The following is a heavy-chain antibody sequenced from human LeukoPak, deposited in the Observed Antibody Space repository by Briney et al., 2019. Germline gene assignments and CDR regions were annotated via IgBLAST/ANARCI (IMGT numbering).Heavy chain of an antibody. J-gene: IGHJ4*02. D-gene: IGHD6-13*01. V-gene: IGHV3-74*01. Sequence: PGGSLRLSCAASGFSFNTYWMHWVRQVPGKGLALVSGMNTDGSDRSYADSVKGRFTISRDNAKNTLYLQMNSLRAEDTAVYYCARDHSSWEVPSDYWGQGTLVTVSS. CDR3: ARDHSSWEVPSDY. CDR1: GFSFNTYW. CDR2: MNTDGSDR.